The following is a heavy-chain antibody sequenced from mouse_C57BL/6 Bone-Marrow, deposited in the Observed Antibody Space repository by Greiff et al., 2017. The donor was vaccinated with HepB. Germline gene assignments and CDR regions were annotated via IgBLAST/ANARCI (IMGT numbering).Heavy chain of an antibody. Sequence: EVQLQQSGPVLVKPGASVKMSCKASGYTFTDYYMNWVKQSHGKSLEWIGVINPYNGGTSYNQKFKGKATLTVDKSSSTAYMELNSLTSEDSAVYYGARWGDWYFDVWGTGTTVTVSS. CDR2: INPYNGGT. V-gene: IGHV1-19*01. CDR1: GYTFTDYY. J-gene: IGHJ1*03. CDR3: ARWGDWYFDV.